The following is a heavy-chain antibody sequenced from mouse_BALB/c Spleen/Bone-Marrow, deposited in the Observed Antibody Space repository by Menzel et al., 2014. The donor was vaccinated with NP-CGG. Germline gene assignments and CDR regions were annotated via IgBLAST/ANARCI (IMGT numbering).Heavy chain of an antibody. CDR1: GFSLAGYG. V-gene: IGHV2-6-7*01. CDR2: IWGDGST. Sequence: VQGVESGPGLVAPSQSLSITCTVSGFSLAGYGANWVRQPPGKGLEWLGMIWGDGSTDYNSALKSRLNISKDNSKSQVFLKMNSLQTDDTARYYCARELHPWGQGTLVTVSA. J-gene: IGHJ3*01. CDR3: ARELHP.